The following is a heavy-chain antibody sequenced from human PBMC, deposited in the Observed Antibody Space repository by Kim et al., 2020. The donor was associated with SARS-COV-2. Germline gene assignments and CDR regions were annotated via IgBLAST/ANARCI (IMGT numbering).Heavy chain of an antibody. CDR2: IYYSGST. J-gene: IGHJ4*02. V-gene: IGHV4-39*01. D-gene: IGHD6-13*01. Sequence: SETLSLTCTVSGGSISSSSYYWGWIRQPPGKGLEWIGSIYYSGSTYYNPSLKSRVTISVDTSKNQFSLKLSSVTAADTAVYYCANIAAAGISASRKYISDYWGQGTLVTVSS. CDR3: ANIAAAGISASRKYISDY. CDR1: GGSISSSSYY.